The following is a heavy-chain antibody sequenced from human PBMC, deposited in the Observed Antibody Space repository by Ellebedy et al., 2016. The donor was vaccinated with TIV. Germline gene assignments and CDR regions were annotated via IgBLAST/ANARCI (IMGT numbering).Heavy chain of an antibody. CDR3: ARAQPREPIRFDS. V-gene: IGHV4-30-4*01. Sequence: SETLSLXXSVYGDSVTSTDFFWSWLRLSPGNSLEWIGHIYNDYSTFYSPSVETRVDISVDKSKNQFSLTLRSVTAADTAVYYCARAQPREPIRFDSWGQGTLITVSP. CDR2: IYNDYST. J-gene: IGHJ4*02. D-gene: IGHD1-14*01. CDR1: GDSVTSTDFF.